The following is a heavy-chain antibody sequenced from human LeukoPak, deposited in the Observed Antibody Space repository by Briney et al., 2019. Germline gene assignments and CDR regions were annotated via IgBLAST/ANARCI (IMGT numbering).Heavy chain of an antibody. V-gene: IGHV3-7*01. CDR2: IKKDGSEK. Sequence: GGSLRLSCAASGFTFSGYWMSWVRQAPGKGLEGVANIKKDGSEKYNVDSVKGRFTISRGNANNSLYLQMNSLRAEDTAVYYCARESKGRSKIDYWGQGTLVTVSS. CDR1: GFTFSGYW. J-gene: IGHJ4*02. D-gene: IGHD4-17*01. CDR3: ARESKGRSKIDY.